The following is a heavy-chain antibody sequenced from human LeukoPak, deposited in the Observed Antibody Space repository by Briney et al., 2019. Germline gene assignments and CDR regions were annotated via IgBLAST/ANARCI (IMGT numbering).Heavy chain of an antibody. V-gene: IGHV3-21*01. CDR3: ARAGGGKNGY. D-gene: IGHD4-23*01. Sequence: GGSLRLSCAASGFTFSSYSMNWVRQAPGKGLEWVSSISSNSRYTYYADSVKGRFTISRDNAKNSLYLQMNSLRAEDTAVYYCARAGGGKNGYWGQGTLVTVSS. J-gene: IGHJ4*02. CDR1: GFTFSSYS. CDR2: ISSNSRYT.